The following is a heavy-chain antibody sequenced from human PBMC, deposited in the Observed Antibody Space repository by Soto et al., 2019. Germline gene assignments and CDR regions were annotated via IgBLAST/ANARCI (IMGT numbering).Heavy chain of an antibody. V-gene: IGHV4-39*01. CDR2: IYYTGNT. J-gene: IGHJ4*02. CDR1: GDSITTTYY. Sequence: QLQLQESGPGLVKPSETLSLTCTVSGDSITTTYYWGWIRQSPGKGLEWIGNIYYTGNTYYNPSLRSRVTISVDTSKNQFSLKMTSVTAADTALYHCARIRTGGAVMDFWGRGALVTVSS. CDR3: ARIRTGGAVMDF. D-gene: IGHD2-21*01.